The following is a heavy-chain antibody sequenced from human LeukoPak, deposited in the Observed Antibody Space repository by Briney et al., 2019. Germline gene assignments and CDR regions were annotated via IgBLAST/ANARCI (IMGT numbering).Heavy chain of an antibody. CDR1: GGSISSYY. D-gene: IGHD3-10*01. Sequence: SETLSLTCTVSGGSISSYYWSWIRQPPGKGLEWIGYIYYSGSTNYNPSLKSRVTISVDTSKNQFSLKLSSVTAADTAVYYCARSLAFYGSGSYYHDAFDIWGQGTMVTVSS. CDR3: ARSLAFYGSGSYYHDAFDI. J-gene: IGHJ3*02. V-gene: IGHV4-59*01. CDR2: IYYSGST.